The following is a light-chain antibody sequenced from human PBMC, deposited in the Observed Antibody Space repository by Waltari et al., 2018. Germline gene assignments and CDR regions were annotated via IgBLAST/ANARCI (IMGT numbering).Light chain of an antibody. CDR1: SANIGAGYD. V-gene: IGLV1-40*01. CDR3: QAYDTILSRSV. Sequence: QSVLTQPPAPSGPPVQGVTISCTGSSANIGAGYDVNWYQQLPATAPKPLIYGNDVRPSGVPDRFSGAKSGTSASLAITGLQAEDEGDFYCQAYDTILSRSVFGGGTKVTVL. CDR2: GND. J-gene: IGLJ3*02.